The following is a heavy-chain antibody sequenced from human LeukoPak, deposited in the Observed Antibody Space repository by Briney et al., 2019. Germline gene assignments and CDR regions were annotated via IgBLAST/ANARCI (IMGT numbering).Heavy chain of an antibody. Sequence: GTSLRLSCAASGFTFTSYTMHWVRQPPGQGLEWVAATSYDGGNRYYADYVKGRFTISRDSSNNTLFLQMKSLRPEDTAVYFCARKSLWFKYYDYWGQGIWVTVSS. J-gene: IGHJ4*02. D-gene: IGHD2-21*01. V-gene: IGHV3-30*01. CDR3: ARKSLWFKYYDY. CDR1: GFTFTSYT. CDR2: TSYDGGNR.